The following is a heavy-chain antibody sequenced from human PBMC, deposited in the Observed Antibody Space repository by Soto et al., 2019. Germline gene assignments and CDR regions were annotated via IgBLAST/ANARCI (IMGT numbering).Heavy chain of an antibody. D-gene: IGHD3-9*01. CDR3: AKLPGSNYYYYYMDV. Sequence: PGGSLRLSCAASGFTFSSYAMSWVRQAPGKGLEWVSAISGSGGSTYYADSVKGRFTISRDNSKNTLYLQMNSLRAEDTAVYYCAKLPGSNYYYYYMDVWGKGTTVTFSS. CDR1: GFTFSSYA. V-gene: IGHV3-23*01. CDR2: ISGSGGST. J-gene: IGHJ6*03.